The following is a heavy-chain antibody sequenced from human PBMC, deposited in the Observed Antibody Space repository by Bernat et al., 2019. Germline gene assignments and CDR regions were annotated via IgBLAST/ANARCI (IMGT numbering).Heavy chain of an antibody. J-gene: IGHJ4*02. Sequence: EMQLVESGGVVVQPGGSLRLSCAASGFTFDDYAMHWVRQAPGKGLEWVSLISWDGGSTYYADSVKGRFTISRDNSKNSLYLQMNSLRAEDTAVYYCARDHCSGDSCQVSFDSWGQGTLVTVSS. CDR3: ARDHCSGDSCQVSFDS. CDR2: ISWDGGST. CDR1: GFTFDDYA. V-gene: IGHV3-43D*04. D-gene: IGHD2-15*01.